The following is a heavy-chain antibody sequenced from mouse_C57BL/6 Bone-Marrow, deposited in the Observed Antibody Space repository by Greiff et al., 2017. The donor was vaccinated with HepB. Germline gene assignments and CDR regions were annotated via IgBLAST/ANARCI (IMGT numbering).Heavy chain of an antibody. D-gene: IGHD1-1*01. CDR3: ARSGFYYYGSRFDY. J-gene: IGHJ2*01. Sequence: QVQLKQPGAELVKPGASVKLSCKASGYTFTSYWMHWVKQRPGRGLEWIGRIDPNSGGTKYNEKFKSKATRTVDKSSSTAYMQLSSLTSEDSAVYYCARSGFYYYGSRFDYWGQGTTLTVSS. CDR1: GYTFTSYW. V-gene: IGHV1-72*01. CDR2: IDPNSGGT.